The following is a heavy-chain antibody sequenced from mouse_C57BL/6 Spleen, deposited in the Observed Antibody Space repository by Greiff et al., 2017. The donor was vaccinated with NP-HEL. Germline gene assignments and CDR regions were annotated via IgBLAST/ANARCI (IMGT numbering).Heavy chain of an antibody. V-gene: IGHV1-61*01. D-gene: IGHD1-1*01. CDR2: IYPSDSET. J-gene: IGHJ1*03. Sequence: VQLQQPGAELVRPGSSVKLSCKASGYTFTSYWMDWVKQRPGQGLEWIGNIYPSDSETHYNQKFKDKATLTVDKSSSTAYMQLSSLTSEDSAVYYCARCTTVVATDWYFDVWGTGTTVTVSS. CDR3: ARCTTVVATDWYFDV. CDR1: GYTFTSYW.